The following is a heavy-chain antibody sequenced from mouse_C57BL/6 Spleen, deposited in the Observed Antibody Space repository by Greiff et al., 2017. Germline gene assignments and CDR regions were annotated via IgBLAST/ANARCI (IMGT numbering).Heavy chain of an antibody. CDR1: GYTFTSYW. CDR2: IDPSDSYT. J-gene: IGHJ4*01. Sequence: VQLQQPGAELVMPGASVKLSCKASGYTFTSYWMHWVKQRPGQGLEWIGEIDPSDSYTNYNQKFKGKSTLTVDKSSSTAYMQLSSRTSEDSAVYYCARRQLQAMDYWGQGTSVTVSS. CDR3: ARRQLQAMDY. D-gene: IGHD6-1*01. V-gene: IGHV1-69*01.